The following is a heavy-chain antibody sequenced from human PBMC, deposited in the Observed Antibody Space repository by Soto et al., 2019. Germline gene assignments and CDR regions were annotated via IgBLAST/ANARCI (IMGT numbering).Heavy chain of an antibody. D-gene: IGHD4-4*01. CDR1: GFTFNAYA. CDR2: IGGSGGNR. Sequence: EVQLLESGGGLVQPGGSLRLSCAASGFTFNAYAMTWVRQAPGKGLEWVSAIGGSGGNRYYAASVKGRFTISRDNSKDTLDLRMNRLRVEDTAVYYCARVASDYINSVDHWGQGILVTVSS. J-gene: IGHJ4*02. CDR3: ARVASDYINSVDH. V-gene: IGHV3-23*01.